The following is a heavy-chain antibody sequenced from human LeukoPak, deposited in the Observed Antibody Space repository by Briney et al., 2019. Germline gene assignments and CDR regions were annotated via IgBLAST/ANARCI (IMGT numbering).Heavy chain of an antibody. CDR2: IKQDGSEK. V-gene: IGHV3-7*04. J-gene: IGHJ4*02. D-gene: IGHD3-16*01. CDR1: GITFSRHW. Sequence: GGSLRLSCVASGITFSRHWMKWVRQAPGKGLEWVANIKQDGSEKFYVDSVKGRFTISRDNAKNSLYLQMNSLRADDTAVYYCARGIPNSYGKDYWGQGTLVTVSS. CDR3: ARGIPNSYGKDY.